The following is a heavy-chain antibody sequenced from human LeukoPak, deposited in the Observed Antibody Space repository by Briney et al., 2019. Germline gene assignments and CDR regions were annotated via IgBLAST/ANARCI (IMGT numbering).Heavy chain of an antibody. CDR2: INWNGGST. Sequence: TGGSLRLSCAASGFTFSSYAMHWARQAPGKGLEWVSGINWNGGSTGYADSVKGRFTISRDNAKNSLYLQMNSLRAEDTALYYCVHGDYGAFDIWGQGTMVTVSS. CDR1: GFTFSSYA. J-gene: IGHJ3*02. CDR3: VHGDYGAFDI. V-gene: IGHV3-20*04. D-gene: IGHD4-17*01.